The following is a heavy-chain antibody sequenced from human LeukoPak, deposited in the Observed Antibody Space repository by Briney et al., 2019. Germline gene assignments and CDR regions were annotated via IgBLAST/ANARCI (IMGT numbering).Heavy chain of an antibody. V-gene: IGHV3-15*01. J-gene: IGHJ6*02. CDR1: GFTFSNAW. Sequence: GGSLRLSCAASGFTFSNAWMSWVRQAPGKGLEWVGRIKSKTDGETTDYAAPVKGRFTISRDDSKNTLYLQMNSLKTEDTAVYYCTTSMDVWGQGTTVTVSS. CDR2: IKSKTDGETT. CDR3: TTSMDV.